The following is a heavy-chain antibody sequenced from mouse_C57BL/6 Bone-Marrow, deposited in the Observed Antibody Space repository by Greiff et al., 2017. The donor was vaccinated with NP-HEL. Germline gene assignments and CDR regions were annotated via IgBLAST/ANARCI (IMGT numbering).Heavy chain of an antibody. CDR2: INYDGSST. J-gene: IGHJ2*01. D-gene: IGHD1-1*01. CDR3: ARDSGGDYYGSSYSFDY. CDR1: GFTFSDYY. Sequence: EVQLVESEGGLVQPGSSMKLSCTASGFTFSDYYMAWVRQVPEKGLEWVANINYDGSSTYYLDSLKSRFIISRANAKNILYLQMSSLKSEDTATYYCARDSGGDYYGSSYSFDYWGQGTTLTVSS. V-gene: IGHV5-16*01.